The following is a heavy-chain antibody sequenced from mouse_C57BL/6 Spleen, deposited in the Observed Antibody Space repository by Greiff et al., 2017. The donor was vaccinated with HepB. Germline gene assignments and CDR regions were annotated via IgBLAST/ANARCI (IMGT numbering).Heavy chain of an antibody. D-gene: IGHD1-1*01. CDR3: AGYYYGSSYVGYDMDY. CDR2: ISSGSSTI. V-gene: IGHV5-17*01. J-gene: IGHJ4*01. CDR1: GFTFSDYG. Sequence: EVHLVESGGGLVKPGGSLKLSCAASGFTFSDYGMHWVRQAPEKGLEWVAYISSGSSTIYYADTVKGRFTISRDNAKNTLFLQMTSLRSEDAAMYYCAGYYYGSSYVGYDMDYWGQGTSVTVSS.